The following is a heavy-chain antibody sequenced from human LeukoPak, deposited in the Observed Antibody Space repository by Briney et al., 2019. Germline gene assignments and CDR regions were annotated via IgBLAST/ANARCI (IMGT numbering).Heavy chain of an antibody. CDR1: GXTFSSYG. Sequence: GRSLRLSCAASGXTFSSYGIHWVRQPPGKGLEWVAVISYDGTNQYYADSVKGRFTISRDNTNNTLYLQMNRVKAEDTGVYYCAKDKGGGYGNDAFDIWGRGTVVTVSS. D-gene: IGHD3-16*01. CDR3: AKDKGGGYGNDAFDI. V-gene: IGHV3-30*18. CDR2: ISYDGTNQ. J-gene: IGHJ3*02.